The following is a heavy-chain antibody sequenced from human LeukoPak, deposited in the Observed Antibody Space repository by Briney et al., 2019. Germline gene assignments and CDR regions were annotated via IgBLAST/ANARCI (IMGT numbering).Heavy chain of an antibody. CDR3: ARDQGVFRAFDI. Sequence: ETLSLTCAVYGGSFSGYYWSWVRQAPGKGLEWVSVIYSGGSTYYADSVKGRFTISRDNSKNTLYLQMNSLRAEDTAVYYCARDQGVFRAFDIWGQGTMVTVSS. V-gene: IGHV3-66*01. CDR2: IYSGGST. J-gene: IGHJ3*02. D-gene: IGHD2-8*01. CDR1: GGSFSGYY.